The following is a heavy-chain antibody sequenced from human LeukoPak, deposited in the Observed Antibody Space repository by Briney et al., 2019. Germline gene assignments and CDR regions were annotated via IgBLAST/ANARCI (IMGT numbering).Heavy chain of an antibody. D-gene: IGHD3-9*01. CDR3: ARGGKYYDILTCYSFDY. Sequence: PSETLSLTCAVYGGSFSGYYWSWIRQPPGKGLEWIGEINHSGSTNYNPSLKSRVTISVDTSKNQFSLKLSSVTAADTAVYYCARGGKYYDILTCYSFDYWRQGTLVTVSS. V-gene: IGHV4-34*01. CDR1: GGSFSGYY. CDR2: INHSGST. J-gene: IGHJ4*02.